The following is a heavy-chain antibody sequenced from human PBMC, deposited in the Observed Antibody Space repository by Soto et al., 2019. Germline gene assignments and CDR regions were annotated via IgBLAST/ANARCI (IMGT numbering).Heavy chain of an antibody. J-gene: IGHJ4*02. D-gene: IGHD2-8*01. CDR1: GGTFSSYS. Sequence: QVQLVQSGAEVKKPGSSVKVSCKTSGGTFSSYSVSWVRQAPGQGLEWMGGIIPIFGIPTYAQKFQVRVTISADESTSTASMELSGLRSDDTAIYYCTRGHGFNGASFYYWGQGTLVTVSS. CDR3: TRGHGFNGASFYY. V-gene: IGHV1-69*01. CDR2: IIPIFGIP.